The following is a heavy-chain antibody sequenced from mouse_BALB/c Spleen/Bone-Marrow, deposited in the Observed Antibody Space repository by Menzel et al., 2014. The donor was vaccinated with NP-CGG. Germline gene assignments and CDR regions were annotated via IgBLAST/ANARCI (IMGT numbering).Heavy chain of an antibody. Sequence: EVQLQQSGAELVKPEASVKLSCTASGFNIKDTYMHWVKQRPEQGLEWIGRIDPANGNTKYDPKFQGKATITADTSSNTAYLQLSSLTSEDTAVYYCARNDGYGKSFDYWGQGTLVTVSA. J-gene: IGHJ3*01. CDR1: GFNIKDTY. CDR2: IDPANGNT. CDR3: ARNDGYGKSFDY. V-gene: IGHV14-3*02. D-gene: IGHD2-2*01.